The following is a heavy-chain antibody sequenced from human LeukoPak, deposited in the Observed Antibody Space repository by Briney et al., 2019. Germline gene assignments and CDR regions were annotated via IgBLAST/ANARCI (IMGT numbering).Heavy chain of an antibody. D-gene: IGHD1-26*01. CDR3: ARADSGSYDAFDI. CDR1: GYTFTSYG. J-gene: IGHJ3*02. Sequence: GASVKVSCKASGYTFTSYGISWVRQAPGQGLEWMGWISAYNGNTNYAQKLQGRVTMTTDASTSTAYVELRSLRSDDTAVYYCARADSGSYDAFDIWGQGTMVTVSS. CDR2: ISAYNGNT. V-gene: IGHV1-18*01.